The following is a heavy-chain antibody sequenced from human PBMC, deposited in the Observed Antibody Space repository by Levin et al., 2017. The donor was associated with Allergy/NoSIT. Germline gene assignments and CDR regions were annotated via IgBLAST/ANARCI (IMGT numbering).Heavy chain of an antibody. D-gene: IGHD5-18*01. CDR3: AKHQFATAMPRGYYFDY. CDR2: ISGSGGST. CDR1: GFTFSSYA. V-gene: IGHV3-23*01. J-gene: IGHJ4*02. Sequence: AGGSLRLSCAASGFTFSSYAMSWVRQAPGKGLEWVSAISGSGGSTYYADSVKGRFTISRDNSKNTLYLQMNSLRAEDTAVYYCAKHQFATAMPRGYYFDYWGQGTLVTVSS.